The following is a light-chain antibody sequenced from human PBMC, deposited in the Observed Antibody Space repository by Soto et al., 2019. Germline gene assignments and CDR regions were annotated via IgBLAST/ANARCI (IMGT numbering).Light chain of an antibody. CDR3: QQYSNWPLLS. J-gene: IGKJ4*01. V-gene: IGKV3-20*01. Sequence: DSVLPQSPGTLSLSPGERATLSFRASQSISSSYLAWYQQKPGQTPRVLIYGASTRAIGVPARFSGSGFGTEFTLTISSLQPEDFVVYYCQQYSNWPLLSFGGGTKVDIK. CDR1: QSISSSY. CDR2: GAS.